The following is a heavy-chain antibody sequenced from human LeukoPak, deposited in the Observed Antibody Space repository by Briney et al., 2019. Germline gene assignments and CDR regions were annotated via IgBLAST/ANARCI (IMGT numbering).Heavy chain of an antibody. V-gene: IGHV4-59*11. CDR2: IYNSEST. CDR1: GGSIPSHY. Sequence: SETLSLTCTVSGGSIPSHYWSWIRQPPGKGLEWIGYIYNSESTNYNPSLKTRVTISVGTSENQFSLTMSSVTAADTAVYFCARDGRGVFDYWGQGTLVTVSS. D-gene: IGHD3-10*01. J-gene: IGHJ4*02. CDR3: ARDGRGVFDY.